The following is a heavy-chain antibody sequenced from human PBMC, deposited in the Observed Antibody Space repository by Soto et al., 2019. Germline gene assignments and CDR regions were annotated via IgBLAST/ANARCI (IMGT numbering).Heavy chain of an antibody. J-gene: IGHJ5*02. CDR3: AKNQGVELVPLATVDWFDP. CDR2: ISGSGFKK. Sequence: PVGSLRLSCAASGFIFENFGMSWVRQAPGKGLEWISSISGSGFKKYYADSVTGRFTISRDSSKSTVYLELNNLSAEDTAVYHCAKNQGVELVPLATVDWFDPWGQGSVVTVSS. D-gene: IGHD1-26*01. CDR1: GFIFENFG. V-gene: IGHV3-23*01.